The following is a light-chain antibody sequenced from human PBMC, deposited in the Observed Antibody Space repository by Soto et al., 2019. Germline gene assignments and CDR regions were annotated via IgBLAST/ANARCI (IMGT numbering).Light chain of an antibody. CDR3: ASWDDSLTGLV. Sequence: QLVLTQPPSASGTPGQRVTISCSGSSSNIGSNSVYWYHHLPGTAPKLLIYNNDQRPSGVPDRISGSKSGTSASLAVSGLRSGDEADYYCASWDDSLTGLVFGGGTKVTVL. J-gene: IGLJ2*01. CDR1: SSNIGSNS. V-gene: IGLV1-47*02. CDR2: NND.